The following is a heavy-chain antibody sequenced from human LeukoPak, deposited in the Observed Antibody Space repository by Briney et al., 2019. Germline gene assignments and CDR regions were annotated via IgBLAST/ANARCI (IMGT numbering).Heavy chain of an antibody. Sequence: PGGSLRLSCAASGFTFSNYAMTWVRQAPGKGPEWVSCISGDAGGTYYADSVKGRFTISRDNSKNTLYLQMNSLRAEDTAVYYCAKDRGSNWSTGDDYWGQGTLVTVSS. V-gene: IGHV3-23*01. CDR2: ISGDAGGT. D-gene: IGHD6-13*01. J-gene: IGHJ4*02. CDR1: GFTFSNYA. CDR3: AKDRGSNWSTGDDY.